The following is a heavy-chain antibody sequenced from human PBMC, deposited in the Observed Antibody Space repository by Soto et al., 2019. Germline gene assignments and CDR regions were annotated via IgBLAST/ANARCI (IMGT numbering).Heavy chain of an antibody. D-gene: IGHD3-22*01. Sequence: ASVKVSCKASGYTFTSYAMHWVRQAPGQRLEWMGWINAGNGNTKYSQKFQGRVTITRDTSASTAYMELSSLRSEDTAVYYCARGRDTMIVVVTQDYGMDVWGQGTTVTVSS. CDR2: INAGNGNT. V-gene: IGHV1-3*01. CDR1: GYTFTSYA. CDR3: ARGRDTMIVVVTQDYGMDV. J-gene: IGHJ6*02.